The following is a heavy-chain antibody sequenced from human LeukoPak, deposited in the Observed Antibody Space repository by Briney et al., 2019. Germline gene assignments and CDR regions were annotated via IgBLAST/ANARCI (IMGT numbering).Heavy chain of an antibody. CDR3: AKGSMVLLGNWFDP. J-gene: IGHJ5*02. Sequence: GGSLRLSCAASGFTFSSYGMYWVRQAPGKGLEWVAFIRYDGSNKYYADSVKGRFTVSRDNSKNTLYLQMNSLRAEDTAVYYCAKGSMVLLGNWFDPWGQGTLVTVSS. V-gene: IGHV3-30*02. CDR1: GFTFSSYG. CDR2: IRYDGSNK. D-gene: IGHD3-10*01.